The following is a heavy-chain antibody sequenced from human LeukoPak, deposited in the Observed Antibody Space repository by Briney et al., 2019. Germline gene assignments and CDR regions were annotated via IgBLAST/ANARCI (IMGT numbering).Heavy chain of an antibody. Sequence: PGGSLRLSCVTSGFTFSNYAMSWVRQAPGKGLEWVSYISNSGSTKYYADSVKGRFTISRDNAKNSLYLQMNSLRAEDTAVYYCASLYYDFWSGENYYMDVWGKGTTVTVSS. CDR1: GFTFSNYA. J-gene: IGHJ6*03. CDR3: ASLYYDFWSGENYYMDV. V-gene: IGHV3-11*04. D-gene: IGHD3-3*01. CDR2: ISNSGSTK.